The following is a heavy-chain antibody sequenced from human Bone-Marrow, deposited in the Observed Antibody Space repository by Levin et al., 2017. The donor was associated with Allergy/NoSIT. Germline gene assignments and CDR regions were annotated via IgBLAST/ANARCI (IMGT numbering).Heavy chain of an antibody. CDR3: ASAYCSGGSCYLVQH. V-gene: IGHV4-61*01. Sequence: SQTLSLTCTVSGGSVRSGSYYWSWIRQPPGKGLEWIGYIYYSGSTNYNPSLKSRVTISVDTSKNQFSLKLSSVTAADTAVYYCASAYCSGGSCYLVQHWGQGTLVTVSS. CDR1: GGSVRSGSYY. CDR2: IYYSGST. J-gene: IGHJ1*01. D-gene: IGHD2-15*01.